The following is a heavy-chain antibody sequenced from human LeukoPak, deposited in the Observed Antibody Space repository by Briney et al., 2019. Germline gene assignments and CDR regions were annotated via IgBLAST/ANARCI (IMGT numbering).Heavy chain of an antibody. CDR3: AKAGCSSTTCYTNS. CDR2: ISWNSDNI. Sequence: GRSLRLTCAASGFTFEEYGMHWVRQVPGKGLEWVSAISWNSDNIDYADSVKGRFTISRDNAKNSLYLEMSSLRNEDTAFYYCAKAGCSSTTCYTNSWGQGPLVTVSS. J-gene: IGHJ4*02. V-gene: IGHV3-9*01. D-gene: IGHD2-2*02. CDR1: GFTFEEYG.